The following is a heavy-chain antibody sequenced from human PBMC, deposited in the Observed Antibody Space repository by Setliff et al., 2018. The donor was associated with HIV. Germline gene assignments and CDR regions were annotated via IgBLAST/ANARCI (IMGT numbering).Heavy chain of an antibody. CDR3: AILRGYSYGYFFDY. D-gene: IGHD5-18*01. CDR1: GGSISSSTYY. Sequence: SETLSLTCTVSGGSISSSTYYWGWTRQPPGKGLEWIASIYQSGSTYYNPSLKSRVIISIDTSKNQFSLKLSSVTAADTAVYYCAILRGYSYGYFFDYWGQGMLVTVSS. V-gene: IGHV4-39*07. CDR2: IYQSGST. J-gene: IGHJ4*02.